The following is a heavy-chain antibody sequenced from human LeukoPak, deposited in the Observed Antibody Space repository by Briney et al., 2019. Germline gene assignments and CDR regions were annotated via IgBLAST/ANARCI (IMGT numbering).Heavy chain of an antibody. CDR1: GGSINSGDYY. CDR2: IYYSGNT. V-gene: IGHV4-30-4*01. CDR3: ARDLSPHGFEP. J-gene: IGHJ5*02. Sequence: SETLYLTCTVSGGSINSGDYYWSWIRQPPGKGLEWIGYIYYSGNTYYNPSLKSRVTISLDTSKNQFSLKLSSVTAADTAVYYCARDLSPHGFEPWGQGTLVTVSS.